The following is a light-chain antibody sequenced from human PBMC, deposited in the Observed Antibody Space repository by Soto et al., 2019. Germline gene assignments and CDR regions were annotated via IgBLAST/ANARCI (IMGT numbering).Light chain of an antibody. Sequence: QSALTQPASVSGSPGQSITISCTGTSSDVGGYNYVSWYQQHPGKAPKLLIYEVSYRPSGVSNRFSGSKSGNTASLTISGLQAGDEADYYCSSFTSSTTSVFGTGTKLTVL. J-gene: IGLJ1*01. CDR2: EVS. CDR1: SSDVGGYNY. V-gene: IGLV2-14*01. CDR3: SSFTSSTTSV.